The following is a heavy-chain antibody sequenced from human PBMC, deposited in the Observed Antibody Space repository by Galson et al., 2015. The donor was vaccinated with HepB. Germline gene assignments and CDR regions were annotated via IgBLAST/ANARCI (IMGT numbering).Heavy chain of an antibody. CDR1: GGSFSSYA. V-gene: IGHV1-69*10. CDR2: ISPYLGIT. Sequence: SVKVSCKASGGSFSSYAISWVRQAPGQGLEWMGGISPYLGITNYAQNFQGRVTMTEDKSTSTAYMELSSLRSEDTAVYYCARDLKGWSGGSCTEDPFDYCGQGTLVSV. D-gene: IGHD2-15*01. J-gene: IGHJ4*02. CDR3: ARDLKGWSGGSCTEDPFDY.